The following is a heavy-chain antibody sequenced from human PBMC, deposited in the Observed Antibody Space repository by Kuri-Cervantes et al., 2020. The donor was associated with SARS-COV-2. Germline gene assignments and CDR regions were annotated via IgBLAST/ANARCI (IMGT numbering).Heavy chain of an antibody. CDR2: IVVGSGNT. CDR1: GFTFTSSA. D-gene: IGHD2-2*01. J-gene: IGHJ3*02. V-gene: IGHV1-58*02. CDR3: ASRYCSSTSCYAWWDAFDI. Sequence: SVKVSCKASGFTFTSSAMQWVRQARGQRLEWIGWIVVGSGNTNYAQKFQERVTITRDMSTSTAYMELSSLRSEDTAVYYCASRYCSSTSCYAWWDAFDIWGQGTMVTVSS.